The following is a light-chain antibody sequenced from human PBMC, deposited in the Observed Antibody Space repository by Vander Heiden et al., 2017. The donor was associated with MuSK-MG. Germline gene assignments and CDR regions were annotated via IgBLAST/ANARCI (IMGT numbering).Light chain of an antibody. CDR3: QQSFSIPRT. CDR1: QSINRY. CDR2: GAS. Sequence: DIQMTHSPSSLSASVGDRVTITCRASQSINRYLNWYQQRPGHAPKVLIYGASSLHSGVPSRFSGSGSGTDFTLTISSLQPEDFATYFCQQSFSIPRTFDQGTKLQIK. J-gene: IGKJ2*01. V-gene: IGKV1-39*01.